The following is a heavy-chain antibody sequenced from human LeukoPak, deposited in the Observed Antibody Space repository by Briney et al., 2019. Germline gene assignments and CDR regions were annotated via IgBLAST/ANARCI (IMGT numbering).Heavy chain of an antibody. J-gene: IGHJ4*02. CDR1: GGSFSGYY. CDR3: ARAQWLVRARCFDY. D-gene: IGHD6-19*01. CDR2: INHSGST. Sequence: PSETLSLTCAVYGGSFSGYYWSWIRQPPGKGLEWIGEINHSGSTNYNPSLKSRVTISVDTSKNQFSLKLSSVTAADTAVYYCARAQWLVRARCFDYWGQGTLVTVSS. V-gene: IGHV4-34*01.